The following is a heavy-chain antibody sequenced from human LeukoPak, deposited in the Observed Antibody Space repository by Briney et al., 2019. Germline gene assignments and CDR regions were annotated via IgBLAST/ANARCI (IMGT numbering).Heavy chain of an antibody. CDR2: INPYTSVA. Sequence: ASVKLSCKASGYTFTENYTHWVRQAPGQPLRWMGLINPYTSVANYTQNFQGRVTMTRDTSVSTAYMHLSGLRSDDTAVYYCARGKSGYSPWGQGTPVTVSS. CDR1: GYTFTENY. D-gene: IGHD3-22*01. V-gene: IGHV1-2*02. CDR3: ARGKSGYSP. J-gene: IGHJ4*02.